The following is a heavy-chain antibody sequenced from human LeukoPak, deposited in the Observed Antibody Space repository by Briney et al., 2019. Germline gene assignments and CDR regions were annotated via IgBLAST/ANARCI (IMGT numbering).Heavy chain of an antibody. D-gene: IGHD3-22*01. CDR3: AGAQWYYYDSSGYQP. V-gene: IGHV4-59*01. Sequence: PSETLSLTCTVSGGSISSYYWSWIRQPPGKGLEWIGYIYYSGSTNYNPSLKSRVTISVDTSKNQFSLKLSSVTAVDTAVYYCAGAQWYYYDSSGYQPWGQGTLVTVSS. J-gene: IGHJ4*02. CDR2: IYYSGST. CDR1: GGSISSYY.